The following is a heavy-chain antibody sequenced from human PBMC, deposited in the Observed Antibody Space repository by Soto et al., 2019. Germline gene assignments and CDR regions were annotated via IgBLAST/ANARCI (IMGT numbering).Heavy chain of an antibody. CDR1: GGTFSSYA. Sequence: SVKVSCKASGGTFSSYAISWVRQAPGQGLEWMGGIIPIFGTANYAQKFQGRVTITADESTSTAYMELSSLRSEDTAVYYCARPFAAAGANYYYYYGMDVWGQGTTVTVSS. CDR3: ARPFAAAGANYYYYYGMDV. J-gene: IGHJ6*02. D-gene: IGHD6-13*01. V-gene: IGHV1-69*13. CDR2: IIPIFGTA.